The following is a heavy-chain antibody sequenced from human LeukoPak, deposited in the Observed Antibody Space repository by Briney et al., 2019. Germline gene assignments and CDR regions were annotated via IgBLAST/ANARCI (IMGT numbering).Heavy chain of an antibody. Sequence: GGSLRLSCAASGFTFSSYWMNWVRQAPGKGLEWVANIKRDGSQKYYVDSVKGRFTISRDNAKNSLYLQMNSLRADDTVVYYCARDSSGPAFWGQGTLVTVSS. CDR1: GFTFSSYW. J-gene: IGHJ4*02. CDR3: ARDSSGPAF. V-gene: IGHV3-7*03. CDR2: IKRDGSQK. D-gene: IGHD6-19*01.